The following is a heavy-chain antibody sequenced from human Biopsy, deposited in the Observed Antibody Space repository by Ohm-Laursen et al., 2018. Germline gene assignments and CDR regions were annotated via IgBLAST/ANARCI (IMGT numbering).Heavy chain of an antibody. CDR1: GESFNGYY. CDR3: VRGVDYYDPYHYYALDV. CDR2: INHSGRT. J-gene: IGHJ6*02. Sequence: SDTLSLTCAVYGESFNGYYWSWIRQTPGKGLEWIGEINHSGRTNYNPSLKSRVTISVNTSKNQFSLKVRPVTAADTAVYYCVRGVDYYDPYHYYALDVWGQGTTATVSS. V-gene: IGHV4-34*01. D-gene: IGHD3-22*01.